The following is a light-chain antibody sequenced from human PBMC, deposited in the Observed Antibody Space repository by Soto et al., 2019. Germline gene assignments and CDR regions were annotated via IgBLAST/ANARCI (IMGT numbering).Light chain of an antibody. CDR1: QSVGNY. V-gene: IGKV3-11*01. Sequence: ENVLTQSPVTLSLSPGERATLSCRASQSVGNYLAWYQHKPGQAPRLLIYDSSNRATGIPARFSGSGSGTDFTLTISSLEPEDFAVYYCQQRTNWPTFGQGTKVEIK. CDR2: DSS. CDR3: QQRTNWPT. J-gene: IGKJ1*01.